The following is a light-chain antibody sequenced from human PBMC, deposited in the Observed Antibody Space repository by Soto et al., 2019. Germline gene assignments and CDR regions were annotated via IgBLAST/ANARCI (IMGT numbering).Light chain of an antibody. Sequence: QSALTQPASVSGSPGQSITISCTGTSSVVGGYNYVSWYQQHSDKAPKLILYEVSQRHSGVSNRFAGYKSGNTASLTISGLQPEDEADYYCSSYRTTSTLGVFGAGTKLTVL. CDR2: EVS. V-gene: IGLV2-14*01. CDR1: SSVVGGYNY. J-gene: IGLJ1*01. CDR3: SSYRTTSTLGV.